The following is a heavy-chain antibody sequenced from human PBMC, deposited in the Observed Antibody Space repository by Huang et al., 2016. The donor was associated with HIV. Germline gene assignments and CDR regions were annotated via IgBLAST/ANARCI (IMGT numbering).Heavy chain of an antibody. CDR3: ARDATKNPRGWFDP. Sequence: QVHLQQWGAGLLKSAETLSLTCAVYGGSLSGYYWSWLRQTPGKGLEWSGEINHLGSPNYNPSLKSRVSISRDGTKKQFSLKLRSISDADTAVYVCARDATKNPRGWFDPWGQGTLVTVSS. J-gene: IGHJ5*02. D-gene: IGHD3-10*01. CDR1: GGSLSGYY. CDR2: INHLGSP. V-gene: IGHV4-34*02.